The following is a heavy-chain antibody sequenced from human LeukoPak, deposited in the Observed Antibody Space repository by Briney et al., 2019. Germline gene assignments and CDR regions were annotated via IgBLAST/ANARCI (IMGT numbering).Heavy chain of an antibody. V-gene: IGHV3-66*01. CDR2: IYSGGST. CDR3: ARGYSGYVFDY. Sequence: GGSLRLSCAASGFTFSSYAMSWVRQAPGKGLEWVSVIYSGGSTYYADSVKGRFTISRDNSKNTLYLQMNSLRAEDTAVYYCARGYSGYVFDYWGQGTLVTVSS. J-gene: IGHJ4*02. D-gene: IGHD5-12*01. CDR1: GFTFSSYA.